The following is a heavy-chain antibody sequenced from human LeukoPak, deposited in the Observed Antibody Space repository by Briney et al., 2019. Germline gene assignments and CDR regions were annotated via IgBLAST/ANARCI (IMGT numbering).Heavy chain of an antibody. CDR2: IYSGGST. V-gene: IGHV3-53*04. Sequence: TGGSLRLSCAASGFTVSSNYMSWVRQAPGKGLEWVSVIYSGGSTYYADSVKGRFTISRHNSKNTLYLQMNSLRAEDTAVYYCARAHYYDSSGYYYDYYYYGMDVWGQGTTVTVSS. D-gene: IGHD3-22*01. CDR1: GFTVSSNY. J-gene: IGHJ6*02. CDR3: ARAHYYDSSGYYYDYYYYGMDV.